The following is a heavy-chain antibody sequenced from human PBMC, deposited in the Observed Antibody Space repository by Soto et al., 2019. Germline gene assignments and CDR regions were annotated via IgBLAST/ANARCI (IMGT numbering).Heavy chain of an antibody. CDR2: TYYRSRWYN. Sequence: SQTLSLTCVISGDSVSSNSAAWNWIRQSPSIGLEWLGRTYYRSRWYNDYAVSVRSRVTISVDTSKNQFSLKLSSVTAADTAVYYCARDQSRTGTTLYYYMDVWGKGTTVTVSS. CDR3: ARDQSRTGTTLYYYMDV. J-gene: IGHJ6*03. V-gene: IGHV6-1*01. D-gene: IGHD1-1*01. CDR1: GDSVSSNSAA.